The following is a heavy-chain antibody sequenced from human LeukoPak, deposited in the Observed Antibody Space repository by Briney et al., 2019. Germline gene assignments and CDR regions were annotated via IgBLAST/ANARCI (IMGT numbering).Heavy chain of an antibody. CDR2: TYYRSKWYN. J-gene: IGHJ3*02. CDR1: GDSVSADGAT. Sequence: SQTLSLTCAISGDSVSADGATWNWIRQSPSRGLEWLGRTYYRSKWYNDYAVSVKSRITINPDTSKNQFSLQLNSVTPEDTAVYYCARVPYYDFQADAFDIWGQGTMVTVSS. V-gene: IGHV6-1*01. D-gene: IGHD3-3*01. CDR3: ARVPYYDFQADAFDI.